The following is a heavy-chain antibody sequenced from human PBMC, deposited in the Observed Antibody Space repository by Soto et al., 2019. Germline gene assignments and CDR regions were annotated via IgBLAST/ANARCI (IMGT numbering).Heavy chain of an antibody. CDR2: ISSSSSTI. V-gene: IGHV3-48*01. CDR1: GFTFSSYS. J-gene: IGHJ4*02. CDR3: SVVVVAATPIYRY. D-gene: IGHD2-15*01. Sequence: PGGSLRLSCAASGFTFSSYSMNWVRQAPGKGLEWVSYISSSSSTIYYADSVKGRFTISRDNAKNSLYLQMNSLRAEDTAVYYCSVVVVAATPIYRYWGQGTLVTVSS.